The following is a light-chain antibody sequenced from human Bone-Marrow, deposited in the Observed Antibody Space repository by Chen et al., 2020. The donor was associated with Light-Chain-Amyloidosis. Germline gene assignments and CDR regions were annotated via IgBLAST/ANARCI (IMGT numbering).Light chain of an antibody. V-gene: IGLV3-21*02. CDR3: PGWESSSDQPV. J-gene: IGLJ3*02. Sequence: SYVLTQPSSVSVAPGQTATIACGGNNIGSTSVHWYQQTPGQAPLLVVYDDSDRPSGIPERLSRSSSGNTATLTSSTVEAGDEGAEYGPGWESSSDQPVCGGGTKLTVL. CDR2: DDS. CDR1: NIGSTS.